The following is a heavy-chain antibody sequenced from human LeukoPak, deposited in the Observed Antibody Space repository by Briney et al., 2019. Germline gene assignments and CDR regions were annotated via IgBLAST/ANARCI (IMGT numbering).Heavy chain of an antibody. CDR2: ISSSSSTI. D-gene: IGHD6-19*01. V-gene: IGHV3-48*01. CDR1: GFTFSSYS. CDR3: ARVKVLSGWSRGGWFDP. J-gene: IGHJ5*02. Sequence: GGSLRLSCAASGFTFSSYSMNWVRQAPGKGLEWVSYISSSSSTIYYADSVKGRFTISRDNAKNSLYLQMNSLRAEDTAVYYCARVKVLSGWSRGGWFDPWGQGTLVTVSS.